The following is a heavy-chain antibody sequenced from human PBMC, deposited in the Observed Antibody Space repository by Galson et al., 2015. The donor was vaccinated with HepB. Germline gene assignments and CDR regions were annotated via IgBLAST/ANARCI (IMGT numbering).Heavy chain of an antibody. V-gene: IGHV3-30-3*01. D-gene: IGHD4-11*01. CDR2: ISSDGSNK. Sequence: SLRLSCAASGFAFSHYSMHWVRQAPGKGLEWVAVISSDGSNKDYADSVKGRFTISRDNSNNTLNVQMNSLTAADTAVYYCARGTYSDFYFDFWGQGTLVTVSS. CDR1: GFAFSHYS. J-gene: IGHJ4*02. CDR3: ARGTYSDFYFDF.